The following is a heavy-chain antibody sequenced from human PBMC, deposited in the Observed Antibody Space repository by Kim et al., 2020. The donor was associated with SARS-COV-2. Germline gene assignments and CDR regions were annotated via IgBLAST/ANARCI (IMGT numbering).Heavy chain of an antibody. V-gene: IGHV3-23*01. Sequence: ADAGEGRFTISRDNAKNTLYLQMNSLRAEDTAVYYCAKGQSWVVAVTFDYWGQGTLVTVSS. CDR3: AKGQSWVVAVTFDY. D-gene: IGHD2-15*01. J-gene: IGHJ4*02.